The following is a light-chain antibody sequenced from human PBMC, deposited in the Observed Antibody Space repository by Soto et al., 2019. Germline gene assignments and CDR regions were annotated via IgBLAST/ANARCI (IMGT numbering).Light chain of an antibody. CDR1: QSISSW. CDR3: QQYNSYSWT. Sequence: DIQITQSPSTPSASLGDRVTITCRASQSISSWLAWYQQKPGKAPKLLIYKASSLESGVPSRFSGSGSGTEFTLTISSLQPDDFATYYCQQYNSYSWTFGQGTKVDIK. V-gene: IGKV1-5*03. CDR2: KAS. J-gene: IGKJ1*01.